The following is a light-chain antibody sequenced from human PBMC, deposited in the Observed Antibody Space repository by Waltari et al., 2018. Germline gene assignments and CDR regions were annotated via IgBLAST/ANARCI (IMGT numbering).Light chain of an antibody. Sequence: EIVLTQSPGTLSLSPGEGATLSCRASQSVSKYLAWYQQKPGQAPRLLIYGASSRATGIPDRFSGSGSGTDFSLTISRLEPEDFAGYYCQHYVRLPATFGQGTKVEIK. CDR2: GAS. CDR3: QHYVRLPAT. CDR1: QSVSKY. V-gene: IGKV3-20*01. J-gene: IGKJ1*01.